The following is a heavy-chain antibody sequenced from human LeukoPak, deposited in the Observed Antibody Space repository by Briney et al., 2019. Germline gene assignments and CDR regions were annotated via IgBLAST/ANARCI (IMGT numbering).Heavy chain of an antibody. CDR3: VRDYPVTNPL. Sequence: GGSLRLSCEASEFTLSYYWMSWVRQAPGKGPEWVANIKKDGSEKKYVDSVKGRFTISRDNAKNSLYLQMNSLRAEDTAVYYCVRDYPVTNPLWGQGTRVTVSS. CDR1: EFTLSYYW. D-gene: IGHD4-17*01. CDR2: IKKDGSEK. V-gene: IGHV3-7*01. J-gene: IGHJ4*02.